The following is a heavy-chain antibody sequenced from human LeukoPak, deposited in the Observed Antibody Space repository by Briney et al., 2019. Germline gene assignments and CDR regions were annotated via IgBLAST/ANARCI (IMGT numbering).Heavy chain of an antibody. V-gene: IGHV3-23*01. CDR2: ISGSGGST. CDR3: AKDVSGSYSPIDY. J-gene: IGHJ4*02. Sequence: PGVSLRLSCAASGFIFSRFAMSWVRQAPGKGLEWVSGISGSGGSTYHADSVKGRFTISRDNSKNTLYLQMNSLRGEDTAVYYCAKDVSGSYSPIDYWGQGTLVTVSS. CDR1: GFIFSRFA. D-gene: IGHD1-26*01.